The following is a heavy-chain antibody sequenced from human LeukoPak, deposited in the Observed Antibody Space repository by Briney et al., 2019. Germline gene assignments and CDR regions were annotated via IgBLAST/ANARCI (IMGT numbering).Heavy chain of an antibody. D-gene: IGHD3-22*01. CDR1: GYTLTELS. Sequence: ASVKVSCKVSGYTLTELSMHWVRQAPGKGLEWMGGFDPEDGETIYAQKFQGRVTMTEDTSTDTAYMELSSLRSEDTAVYYCATSPTYYYDSSGYYRDYWGQGTLVTVSS. V-gene: IGHV1-24*01. CDR2: FDPEDGET. J-gene: IGHJ4*02. CDR3: ATSPTYYYDSSGYYRDY.